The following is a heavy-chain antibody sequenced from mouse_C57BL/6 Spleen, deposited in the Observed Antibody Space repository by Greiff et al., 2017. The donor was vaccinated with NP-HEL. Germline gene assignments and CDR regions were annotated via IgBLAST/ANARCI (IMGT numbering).Heavy chain of an antibody. CDR3: AGECVSIPAMDY. CDR1: GYAFSSSW. J-gene: IGHJ4*01. D-gene: IGHD6-1*01. CDR2: IYPGDGDT. Sequence: VQLQQSGPELVKPGASVKISCKASGYAFSSSWMNWVKQRPGKGLEWIGRIYPGDGDTNYNGKFKGKATLTADKSSSTAYMQLSSLTSEDSAVYFFAGECVSIPAMDYWGQGTSVTVSS. V-gene: IGHV1-82*01.